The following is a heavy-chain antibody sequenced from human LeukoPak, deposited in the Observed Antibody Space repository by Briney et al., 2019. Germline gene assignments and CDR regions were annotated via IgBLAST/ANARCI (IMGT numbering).Heavy chain of an antibody. CDR2: IKEDGSET. J-gene: IGHJ4*02. CDR1: GFTVSSHW. Sequence: GGSLRLCCAASGFTVSSHWVTWVRQAPGRGLEWVANIKEDGSETFYGDSVKGRFTISRDNAENSLNLQMNNLRPEDTAMYYCARPLFGAISPGYWGQGTLVTVSS. CDR3: ARPLFGAISPGY. V-gene: IGHV3-7*01. D-gene: IGHD3-10*01.